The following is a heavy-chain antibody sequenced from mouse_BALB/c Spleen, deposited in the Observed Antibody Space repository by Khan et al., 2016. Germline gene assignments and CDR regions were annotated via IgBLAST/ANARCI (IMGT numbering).Heavy chain of an antibody. V-gene: IGHV1-9*01. Sequence: QMQLKQSGAELMKPGASVKISCKATGYTFSNYWIEWVKQRPGHGLEWIGDFLPGNRKSNFNEKVKGKATFTADTSSNTAYMQLSSLTSEDSAVYYCARAWYSMDYWGQGTSVTVSS. CDR2: FLPGNRKS. CDR1: GYTFSNYW. CDR3: ARAWYSMDY. J-gene: IGHJ4*01.